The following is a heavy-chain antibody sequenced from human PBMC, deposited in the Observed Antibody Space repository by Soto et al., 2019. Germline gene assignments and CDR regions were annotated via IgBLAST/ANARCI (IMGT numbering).Heavy chain of an antibody. V-gene: IGHV1-69*02. CDR1: GGTFSSYT. J-gene: IGHJ3*02. D-gene: IGHD3-16*02. CDR2: IIPILGIA. CDR3: ARAPGVRGSYRNDAFDI. Sequence: QVQLVQSGAEVKKPGSSVKVYCKASGGTFSSYTISWVRQAPGQGLEWMGRIIPILGIANYAQKFQGRVTITADKSTSTAYIELSSLRSEDTAVYYCARAPGVRGSYRNDAFDIWGQGTMVTVSS.